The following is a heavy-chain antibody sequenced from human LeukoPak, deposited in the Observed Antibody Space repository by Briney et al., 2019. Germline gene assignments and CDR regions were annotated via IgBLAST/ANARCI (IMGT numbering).Heavy chain of an antibody. CDR3: ARRVSEVAPPLRNGENWFDS. J-gene: IGHJ5*01. Sequence: PSETLSLTCTVSGGSISSYFWNWIRQPAGKGLEWIGRIYISGSTIYNPSLKSRVTLSVDTSKNQVSLKLSSVTAADTAMYYCARRVSEVAPPLRNGENWFDSWGQGTLVTVSS. V-gene: IGHV4-4*07. D-gene: IGHD1-14*01. CDR1: GGSISSYF. CDR2: IYISGST.